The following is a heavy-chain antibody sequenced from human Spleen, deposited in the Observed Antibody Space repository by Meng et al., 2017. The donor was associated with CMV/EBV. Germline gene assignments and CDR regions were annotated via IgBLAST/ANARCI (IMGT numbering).Heavy chain of an antibody. CDR2: IYYSGST. D-gene: IGHD2-15*01. CDR3: ARTASYSLDAAEYFQY. Sequence: LRLSCAVYGGSFSGYYWSWIRQPPGKGLEWIGSIYYSGSTYYNPSLKSRVTISVDKSKNQLSLKLSSVTAADTAVYYCARTASYSLDAAEYFQYWGQGALVTVSS. CDR1: GGSFSGYY. V-gene: IGHV4-34*09. J-gene: IGHJ1*01.